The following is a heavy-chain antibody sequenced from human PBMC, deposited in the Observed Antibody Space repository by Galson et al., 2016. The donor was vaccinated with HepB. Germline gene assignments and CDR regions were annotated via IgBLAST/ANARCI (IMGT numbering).Heavy chain of an antibody. J-gene: IGHJ4*02. CDR1: GFSFSSYG. V-gene: IGHV3-30*18. D-gene: IGHD6-19*01. CDR3: AKARSRYGSDCIDY. Sequence: SLRLSCAASGFSFSSYGMHWVRQAPGKGLEWLAVISYDGHNKYYGDSGKGRFTISRDNSNNTLYLQVTSLRAEDTAVYYCAKARSRYGSDCIDYWGQGALVTISS. CDR2: ISYDGHNK.